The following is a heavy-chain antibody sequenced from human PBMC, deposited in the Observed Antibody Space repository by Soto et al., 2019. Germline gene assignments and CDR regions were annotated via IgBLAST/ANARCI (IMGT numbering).Heavy chain of an antibody. V-gene: IGHV5-10-1*01. CDR1: GYSFAGYW. CDR2: IDPSDSQT. CDR3: ARQIYDSDTGPNFQYYFDS. D-gene: IGHD3-22*01. J-gene: IGHJ4*02. Sequence: VETLKISCNGSGYSFAGYWITWVRQKPWKGLEWMGRIDPSDSQTYYSPSFRGHVTISVTKSITTVFLQWSSLRASDTAMYYCARQIYDSDTGPNFQYYFDSWGQGTPVTVSS.